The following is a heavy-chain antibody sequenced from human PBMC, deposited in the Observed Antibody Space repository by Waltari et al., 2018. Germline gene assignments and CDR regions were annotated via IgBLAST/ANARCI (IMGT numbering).Heavy chain of an antibody. J-gene: IGHJ6*03. V-gene: IGHV3-53*01. Sequence: EVQLVESGGGLIQQGGSLRLSCADSRFTVSHNYMSWVRQAPGKGLEGVSVIYTVCSTFYADSVRGRFTISRDNSMNTLFLQMNSLRGEDTAVYYCARGHTISGGDYMDVWGKGTTVIVSS. CDR1: RFTVSHNY. CDR2: IYTVCST. D-gene: IGHD3-3*01. CDR3: ARGHTISGGDYMDV.